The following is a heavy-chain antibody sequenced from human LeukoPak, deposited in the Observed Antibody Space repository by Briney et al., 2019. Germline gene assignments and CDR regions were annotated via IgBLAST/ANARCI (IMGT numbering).Heavy chain of an antibody. D-gene: IGHD3-22*01. J-gene: IGHJ4*02. Sequence: ASEKVSCKASGYTFTSYGISWVRQAPGQGLEWMGWISAYNGNTNYAQKLQGRVTMTTDTSTSTAYMELRSLRSDDTAVYYCARDLRGTYYYDSSGYLDFDYWGQGTLVTVSS. CDR1: GYTFTSYG. CDR2: ISAYNGNT. CDR3: ARDLRGTYYYDSSGYLDFDY. V-gene: IGHV1-18*01.